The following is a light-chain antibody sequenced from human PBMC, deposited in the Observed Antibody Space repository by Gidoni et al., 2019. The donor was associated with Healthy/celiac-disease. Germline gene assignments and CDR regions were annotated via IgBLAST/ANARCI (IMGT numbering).Light chain of an antibody. J-gene: IGKJ1*01. CDR3: MQALQTLWT. Sequence: DIVMTQSPLSLPVTPGEPASTSFRSSQSLLHSNGYNSLDWYLQKPGQSPQLLIYLVSNRASGVPDRFSGSGSGTDFTLKISRVEAEDVGVYYCMQALQTLWTFGQGTKVEIK. CDR2: LVS. V-gene: IGKV2-28*01. CDR1: QSLLHSNGYNS.